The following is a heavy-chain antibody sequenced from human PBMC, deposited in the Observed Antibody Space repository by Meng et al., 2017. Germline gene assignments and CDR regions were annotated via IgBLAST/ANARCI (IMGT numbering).Heavy chain of an antibody. J-gene: IGHJ4*02. CDR3: ARATYYYDSSGYYYYFDY. CDR1: GFSLSTSGVG. Sequence: SGPTLVKPTQTLTLTCTFSGFSLSTSGVGVGWIRQPPGKGLEWIGSIYYSGSTYYNPSLKSRVTISVDTSKNQFSLKLSSVTAADTAVYYCARATYYYDSSGYYYYFDYWGQGTLVTVSS. CDR2: IYYSGST. D-gene: IGHD3-22*01. V-gene: IGHV4-39*07.